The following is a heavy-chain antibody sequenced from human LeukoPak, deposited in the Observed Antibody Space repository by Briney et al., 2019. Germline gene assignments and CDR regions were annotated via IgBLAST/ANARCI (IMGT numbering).Heavy chain of an antibody. V-gene: IGHV4-34*01. D-gene: IGHD3-9*01. J-gene: IGHJ4*02. Sequence: NSSETLSLTCAVYGGSFSGYYWSWIRQPPGKGLEWIGEINHSGSTNYNPSLKSRVPISVDTSKNQFSLKLSSVTAADTAVYYCARAAYRYFDWLLDYWGQGTLVTVSS. CDR1: GGSFSGYY. CDR2: INHSGST. CDR3: ARAAYRYFDWLLDY.